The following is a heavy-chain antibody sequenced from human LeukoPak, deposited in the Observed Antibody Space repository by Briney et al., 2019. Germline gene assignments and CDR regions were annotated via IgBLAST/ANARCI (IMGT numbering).Heavy chain of an antibody. CDR2: IYHTGST. V-gene: IGHV4-4*02. J-gene: IGHJ4*02. D-gene: IGHD3-16*01. Sequence: SETLSLTCAVSGDSMISTNWWSWVRQPPGKGLELIGEIYHTGSTNYNPSLQSRVTISIDKSKNQFSLRLSSVTAADTAFYYCARRGGFFDFWGQGTLSPSPQ. CDR1: GDSMISTNW. CDR3: ARRGGFFDF.